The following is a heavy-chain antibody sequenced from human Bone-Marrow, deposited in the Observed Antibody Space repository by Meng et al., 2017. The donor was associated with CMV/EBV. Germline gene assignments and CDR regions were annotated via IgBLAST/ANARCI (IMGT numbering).Heavy chain of an antibody. CDR2: INPNSGGT. V-gene: IGHV1-2*02. CDR3: AREEYFSSSGDY. Sequence: ASVKVSCKASGYTFTGYYMHWVRQAPGQGLEWMGWINPNSGGTNYAQKFQGRVTMTRDTSISTAYMELSRLRSDDTAVYYCAREEYFSSSGDYWGQGTLVTVYS. CDR1: GYTFTGYY. J-gene: IGHJ4*02. D-gene: IGHD6-6*01.